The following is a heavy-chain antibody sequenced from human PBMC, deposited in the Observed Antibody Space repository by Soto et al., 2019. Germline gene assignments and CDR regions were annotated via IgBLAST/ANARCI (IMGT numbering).Heavy chain of an antibody. Sequence: GGSLRLSCAASGFTFSSYAMSWVRQAPGKGLEWVSAISGSGGSTYYADSVKGRFTISRDNSKNTLYLQMNSLRAEDTAVYYCAKWLQYCSSTSCVPYYYYGMDVWGQGTTVTVSS. CDR3: AKWLQYCSSTSCVPYYYYGMDV. D-gene: IGHD2-2*01. CDR2: ISGSGGST. J-gene: IGHJ6*02. V-gene: IGHV3-23*01. CDR1: GFTFSSYA.